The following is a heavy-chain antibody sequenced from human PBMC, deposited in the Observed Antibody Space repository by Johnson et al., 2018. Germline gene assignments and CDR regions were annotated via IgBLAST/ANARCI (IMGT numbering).Heavy chain of an antibody. CDR3: ASTDTAMVYGMDV. V-gene: IGHV4-34*01. D-gene: IGHD5-18*01. CDR2: INHSGST. Sequence: QVQLQQWGAGLLKPSETLSLTCAVYGGSFSGYYWTWIRQPPGKGLEWIGEINHSGSTNYNPSLKSRVPISVETSKNQFSLKLSSLTAADTAVYYCASTDTAMVYGMDVWGQGTTVTVSS. CDR1: GGSFSGYY. J-gene: IGHJ6*02.